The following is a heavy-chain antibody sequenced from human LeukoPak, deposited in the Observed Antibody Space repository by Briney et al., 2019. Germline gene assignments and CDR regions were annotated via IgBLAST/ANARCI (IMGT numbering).Heavy chain of an antibody. V-gene: IGHV4-38-2*02. Sequence: SETLSLTCTVSGYSITSGYYWGWIRQPPGKGLEWIGSIYHSGSTHYNPSLNSRVTMSVDTSKNQVSLKLSSVTAADTAVYYCARDQGFSYYYYMDVWGKGTTVTVSS. CDR1: GYSITSGYY. CDR3: ARDQGFSYYYYMDV. CDR2: IYHSGST. J-gene: IGHJ6*03.